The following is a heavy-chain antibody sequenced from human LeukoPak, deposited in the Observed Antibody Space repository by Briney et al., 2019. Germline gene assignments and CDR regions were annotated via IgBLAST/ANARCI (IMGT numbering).Heavy chain of an antibody. CDR3: AHNSGYSYGYTDN. CDR2: IRYDGSNK. J-gene: IGHJ4*02. CDR1: GFTFSSYG. D-gene: IGHD5-18*01. V-gene: IGHV3-30*02. Sequence: GGSLRLSCAASGFTFSSYGMHWVRQAPGKGLEWVAFIRYDGSNKYYADSVKGRFTISRDNSKNTLYLQMNSLRAEDTAVYYCAHNSGYSYGYTDNWGQGTLVTVSS.